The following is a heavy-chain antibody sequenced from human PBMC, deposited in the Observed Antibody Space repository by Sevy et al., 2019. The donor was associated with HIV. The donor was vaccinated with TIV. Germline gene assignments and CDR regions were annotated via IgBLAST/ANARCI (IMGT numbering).Heavy chain of an antibody. D-gene: IGHD5-12*01. CDR2: IKQDGTEK. CDR3: AKTTYTFLYSAISVWFDL. J-gene: IGHJ5*02. Sequence: GGSLRLSCAASGFTVSNHWMSWVRQAPGKGLEWVANIKQDGTEKYYVDSVKGRFAVSRDNVKNSLYLQMNSLRAEDTAVYYCAKTTYTFLYSAISVWFDLWGQGTLVTVSS. CDR1: GFTVSNHW. V-gene: IGHV3-7*01.